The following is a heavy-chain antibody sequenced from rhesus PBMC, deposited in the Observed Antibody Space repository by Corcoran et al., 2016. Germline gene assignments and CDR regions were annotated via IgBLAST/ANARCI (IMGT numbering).Heavy chain of an antibody. D-gene: IGHD6-31*01. J-gene: IGHJ4*01. CDR1: GGSISNNYW. V-gene: IGHV4S19*01. CDR3: AREGGSSGWYN. Sequence: QVQLQESGPGLVKPSETLSLTCAVSGGSISNNYWWTWIRQPPGKGLEWIGNIDGSSDNAYYNPSLKSRVTISKDTSKNQFSLKLSSVTAADTAVYYCAREGGSSGWYNWGQGVLVTVSS. CDR2: IDGSSDNA.